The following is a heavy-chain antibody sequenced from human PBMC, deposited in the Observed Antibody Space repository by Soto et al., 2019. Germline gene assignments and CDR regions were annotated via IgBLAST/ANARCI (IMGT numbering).Heavy chain of an antibody. Sequence: QVQLQESGPGLVKPSETLSLTCTVSGGSISSYYWSWIRQPPGKGLEWIGYIYYSGSPNYNPSLKSRATLSXDXTKSQFSLKLSSVTAADTAVYYCARVLFGRGNWFDPWGQGTLVTVSS. CDR2: IYYSGSP. CDR1: GGSISSYY. CDR3: ARVLFGRGNWFDP. V-gene: IGHV4-59*01. J-gene: IGHJ5*02. D-gene: IGHD3-3*01.